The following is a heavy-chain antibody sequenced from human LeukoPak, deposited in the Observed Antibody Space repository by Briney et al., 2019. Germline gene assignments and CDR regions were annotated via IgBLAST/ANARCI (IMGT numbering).Heavy chain of an antibody. CDR1: GYTFTCYY. V-gene: IGHV1-2*02. CDR2: ISPNSSGT. J-gene: IGHJ4*02. Sequence: GASVKVSCKASGYTFTCYYMHWVRQAPGQGLEWMGWISPNSSGTNYAQKFQGRVTMTRDTSISTAYMELSRLRSDDTAVYYCARVIILRGYDFWSGYYMPFDYWGQGTLVTVSS. CDR3: ARVIILRGYDFWSGYYMPFDY. D-gene: IGHD3-3*01.